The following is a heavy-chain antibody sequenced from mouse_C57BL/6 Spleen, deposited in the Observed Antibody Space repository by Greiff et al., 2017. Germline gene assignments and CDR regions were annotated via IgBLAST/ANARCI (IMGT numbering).Heavy chain of an antibody. D-gene: IGHD2-3*01. Sequence: QVQLQQPGAELVRPGSSVKLSCKASGYTFTSYWMDWVKQRPGQGLEWIGNIYPSDSETHYNQKFKDKATLTVDKSSSTAYMQLSSLTSEDSAVYYCARSPSDGYYWYFDVWGTGTTVTVSS. CDR1: GYTFTSYW. V-gene: IGHV1-61*01. J-gene: IGHJ1*03. CDR3: ARSPSDGYYWYFDV. CDR2: IYPSDSET.